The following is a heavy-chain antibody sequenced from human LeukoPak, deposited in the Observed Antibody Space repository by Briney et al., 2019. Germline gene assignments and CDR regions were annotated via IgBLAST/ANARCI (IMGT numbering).Heavy chain of an antibody. CDR3: AKWPEGAMDYFDY. J-gene: IGHJ4*02. V-gene: IGHV3-23*01. Sequence: PGGSLRLSCAASGFSFSSYAMTWAGQAPVKGLEWVSAISGDGTRTYYADSVKGRFTISRDNYKNTLYLEMSSLRVEDTAIYYCAKWPEGAMDYFDYWGQGTLVTVSS. CDR1: GFSFSSYA. D-gene: IGHD3-16*01. CDR2: ISGDGTRT.